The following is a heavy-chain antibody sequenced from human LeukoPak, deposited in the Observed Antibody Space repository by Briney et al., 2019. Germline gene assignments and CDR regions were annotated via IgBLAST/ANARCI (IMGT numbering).Heavy chain of an antibody. CDR2: IIPIFGTA. CDR1: GGTFSSYA. Sequence: VASVKVSCKASGGTFSSYAISWVRQAPGQGLEWMGRIIPIFGTANYAQKFQGRVTITTDESTSTAYMELSSLRSEDTAVYYCARGPTPYDILTGYCYGFDYWGQGTLVTVSS. V-gene: IGHV1-69*05. CDR3: ARGPTPYDILTGYCYGFDY. D-gene: IGHD3-9*01. J-gene: IGHJ4*02.